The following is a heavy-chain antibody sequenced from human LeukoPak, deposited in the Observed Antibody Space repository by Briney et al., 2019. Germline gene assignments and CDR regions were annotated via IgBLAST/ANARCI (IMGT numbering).Heavy chain of an antibody. D-gene: IGHD3-22*01. V-gene: IGHV1-8*01. J-gene: IGHJ4*02. CDR3: ARGRGYDSSGQYYFDY. CDR2: MNPNSGNT. CDR1: GYTFTSYD. Sequence: ASVKVSCKASGYTFTSYDINWVRQATGQGLEWMGWMNPNSGNTGYAQKFQGRVTMTRNTSISTAYMELSSLRFEDTAVYYCARGRGYDSSGQYYFDYWGQGTLVTVSS.